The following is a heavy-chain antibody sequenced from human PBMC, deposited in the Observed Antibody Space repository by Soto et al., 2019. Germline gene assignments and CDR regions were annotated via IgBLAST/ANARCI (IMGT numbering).Heavy chain of an antibody. Sequence: QVQLVQSGTEVRKPGSSVKVSCKVSGGTFSRFVISWVRQAPGQGLEWMGGIIPLFGAAKYAQKFQDRVTITADESTTTVYMELSSLRSEDTAVYFCARNHLQLLEWVGQTWFDPWGRGTLVTVSS. CDR2: IIPLFGAA. CDR1: GGTFSRFV. D-gene: IGHD3-3*01. J-gene: IGHJ5*02. V-gene: IGHV1-69*12. CDR3: ARNHLQLLEWVGQTWFDP.